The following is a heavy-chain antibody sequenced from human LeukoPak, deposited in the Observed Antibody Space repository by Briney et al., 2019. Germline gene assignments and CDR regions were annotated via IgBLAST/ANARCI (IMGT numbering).Heavy chain of an antibody. Sequence: ASETLSLTCAVYGGSFSGYYWSWIRQPPGKGLEWIGEINHSGSTNYNPSLKSRVTISVDTSKNQFSLKLSSVTAADTAVYYCAGREARVYYYYYYMDVWGKGTTVTVSS. CDR2: INHSGST. J-gene: IGHJ6*03. D-gene: IGHD6-6*01. CDR3: AGREARVYYYYYYMDV. CDR1: GGSFSGYY. V-gene: IGHV4-34*01.